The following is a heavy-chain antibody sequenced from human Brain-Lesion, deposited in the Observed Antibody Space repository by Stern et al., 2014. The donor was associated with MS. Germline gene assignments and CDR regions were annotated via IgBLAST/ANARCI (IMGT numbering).Heavy chain of an antibody. CDR1: GGSISSSSYY. Sequence: VQLVESGPGLVKPSETLSLTCTVSGGSISSSSYYWAWIRQPPGKGLEWIGSISYGGTTFYNPSLKSRMTISVDTSKNQLPLTLNSVTAADTAVFYCARQETYNGSGRRPSFFDYWGQGTLVTVSS. CDR3: ARQETYNGSGRRPSFFDY. J-gene: IGHJ4*02. V-gene: IGHV4-39*01. CDR2: ISYGGTT. D-gene: IGHD3-10*01.